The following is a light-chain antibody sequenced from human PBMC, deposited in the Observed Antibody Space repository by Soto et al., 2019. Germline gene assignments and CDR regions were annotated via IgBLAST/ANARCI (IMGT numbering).Light chain of an antibody. CDR3: MQRSHWPFI. CDR1: QSVNTY. J-gene: IGKJ3*01. V-gene: IGKV3-11*01. CDR2: DAS. Sequence: EIVLTQSPATLSLSPGERATLSCRASQSVNTYLAWYQQKPGQTPRLLLYDASNRAPAIPPRFSGLGSGTAVTLALSSLGPEDSAVYYCMQRSHWPFIFGPGPKVDI.